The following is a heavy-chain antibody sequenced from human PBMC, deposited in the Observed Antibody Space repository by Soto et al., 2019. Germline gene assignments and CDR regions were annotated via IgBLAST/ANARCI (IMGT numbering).Heavy chain of an antibody. D-gene: IGHD6-6*01. CDR3: AREYSSSSGLNYYYYYGMDV. J-gene: IGHJ6*02. CDR2: ISYDGSNK. V-gene: IGHV3-30-3*01. CDR1: GFTFSSYA. Sequence: QVQLVESGGGVVQPGRSLRLSCAASGFTFSSYAMHWVRQAPGKGLEWVAVISYDGSNKYYADSVKGRFTISRDNSKNTMYLQMNSLRAEDKAVYYCAREYSSSSGLNYYYYYGMDVWGQGTTVTVSS.